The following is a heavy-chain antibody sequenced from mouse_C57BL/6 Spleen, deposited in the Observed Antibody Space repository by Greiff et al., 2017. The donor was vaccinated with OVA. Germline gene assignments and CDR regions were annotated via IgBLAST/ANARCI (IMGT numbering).Heavy chain of an antibody. CDR3: AREGLLRFYYFDY. D-gene: IGHD1-1*01. V-gene: IGHV1-39*01. Sequence: QLPPSGPGLVKPGAFVEISCQASGYSFTDYNLKWGKPSNGKSLVGVGVINPNYGTTSYNQKLKGKATLTVDQSSSTAYMQLNSLTSEDSAVYYCAREGLLRFYYFDYWGQGTTLTVSS. J-gene: IGHJ2*01. CDR2: INPNYGTT. CDR1: GYSFTDYN.